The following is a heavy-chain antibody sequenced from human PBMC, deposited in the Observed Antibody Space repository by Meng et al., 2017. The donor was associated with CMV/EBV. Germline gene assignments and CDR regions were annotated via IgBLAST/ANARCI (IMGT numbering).Heavy chain of an antibody. D-gene: IGHD3-22*01. CDR1: GFTFSSYS. CDR2: ISSSSSYI. Sequence: EQGVESVGGLVAPGESLSLSCAAYGFTFSSYSMNWVRQAPGKGLEWVSSISSSSSYIYYADSVKGRFTISRDNAKNSLYLQMNSLRAEDTAVYYCARDGVVVTVDYWGQGTLVTVSS. CDR3: ARDGVVVTVDY. J-gene: IGHJ4*02. V-gene: IGHV3-21*01.